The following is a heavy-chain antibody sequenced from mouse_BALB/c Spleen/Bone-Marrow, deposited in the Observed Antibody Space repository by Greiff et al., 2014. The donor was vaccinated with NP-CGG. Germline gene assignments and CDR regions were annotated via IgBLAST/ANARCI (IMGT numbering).Heavy chain of an antibody. CDR1: GYSFTSYW. V-gene: IGHV1-5*01. CDR2: VYPGNSDT. D-gene: IGHD2-10*02. CDR3: TFLVKEDFAY. J-gene: IGHJ3*01. Sequence: VQLQQSGTVLARPGASVKMSCKASGYSFTSYWMHWVKQRPGQGLEWIGAVYPGNSDTTYSQKFKGKAKLTAVTSASTAYMELSSLTNEDSAVYYCTFLVKEDFAYWGQGTLVTVSA.